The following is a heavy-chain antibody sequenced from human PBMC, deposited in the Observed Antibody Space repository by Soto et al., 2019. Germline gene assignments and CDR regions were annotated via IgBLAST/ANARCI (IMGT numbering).Heavy chain of an antibody. CDR3: AREGSGRQRGFDP. V-gene: IGHV4-59*01. D-gene: IGHD1-26*01. Sequence: PSETLSLTCTVSGGSISSYYWSWIRQPPGKGLEWIGYIYYSGSTNYNPSLKSRVTISVDTSKNQFSLKLSSVTAADTAVYYCAREGSGRQRGFDPWGQGTLVTVSS. J-gene: IGHJ5*02. CDR1: GGSISSYY. CDR2: IYYSGST.